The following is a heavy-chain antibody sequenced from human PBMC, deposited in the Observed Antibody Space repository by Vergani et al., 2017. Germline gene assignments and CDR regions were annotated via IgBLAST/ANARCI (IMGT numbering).Heavy chain of an antibody. CDR3: ARGDYHMSIAFHYYYYYYMDV. D-gene: IGHD6-6*01. Sequence: QVQLVQSGAEVKKLGASVKVSCKASGYTFTSYDINWVRQATGHGLEWMGWMNPNSGNTGYAQKFQGRVTMTRNTSISTAYMELSSLRSEDTAVYYCARGDYHMSIAFHYYYYYYMDVWGKGTTVTVS. CDR1: GYTFTSYD. CDR2: MNPNSGNT. V-gene: IGHV1-8*01. J-gene: IGHJ6*03.